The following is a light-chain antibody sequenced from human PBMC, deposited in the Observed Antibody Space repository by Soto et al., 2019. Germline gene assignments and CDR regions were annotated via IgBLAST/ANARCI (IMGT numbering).Light chain of an antibody. J-gene: IGKJ1*01. CDR2: GVS. CDR1: QSVSSGY. V-gene: IGKV3-20*01. CDR3: QQYAASPRT. Sequence: EIVLTQSPGTLSLSPRERATLSCRASQSVSSGYLAWYQHKPGQAPRLLIYGVSSRAPGIPDRFSGSGSGTDFTVTISRLEPEDFDVYYCQQYAASPRTFGQGTQVEVK.